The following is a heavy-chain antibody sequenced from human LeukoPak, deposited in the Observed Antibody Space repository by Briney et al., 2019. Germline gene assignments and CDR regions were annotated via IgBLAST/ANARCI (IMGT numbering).Heavy chain of an antibody. Sequence: SETLSLTCAVSGGSISSSNWWSWVRQPPGKGLEWIGEIYHSGSTNYNPSLKSRVTISVDTSKNQFSLKLSSVTAADTAVYYCARGQWELRGWFDPWGQGTLVTVSS. CDR1: GGSISSSNW. CDR2: IYHSGST. CDR3: ARGQWELRGWFDP. J-gene: IGHJ5*02. V-gene: IGHV4-4*02. D-gene: IGHD1-26*01.